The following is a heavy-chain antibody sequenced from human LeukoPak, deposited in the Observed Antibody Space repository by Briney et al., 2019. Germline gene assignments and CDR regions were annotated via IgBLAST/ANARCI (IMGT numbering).Heavy chain of an antibody. CDR1: GYTFTGYY. D-gene: IGHD2-2*01. Sequence: GASVKVSCKASGYTFTGYYMHWVRQAPGQGLEWMGRINPNSGGTNYAQKFQGRVTMTRDTSISTAYMELSRLRSDDTAVYYCARRVVVVVPAADNWFDPWGQGTLVTVSS. CDR3: ARRVVVVVPAADNWFDP. CDR2: INPNSGGT. J-gene: IGHJ5*02. V-gene: IGHV1-2*06.